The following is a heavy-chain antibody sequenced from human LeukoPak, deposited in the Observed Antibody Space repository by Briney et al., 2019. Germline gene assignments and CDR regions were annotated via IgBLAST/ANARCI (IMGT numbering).Heavy chain of an antibody. Sequence: ASVKVSCKASGYTFTGYYMHWVRQAPGQGLEWMGRINPNSGGTNYAQKFQGRVTITADESTSTAYMELSSLRSEDTAVYYCARGWPYGGLDYWGQGTLVTVSS. J-gene: IGHJ4*02. CDR3: ARGWPYGGLDY. D-gene: IGHD4-17*01. CDR2: INPNSGGT. CDR1: GYTFTGYY. V-gene: IGHV1-2*06.